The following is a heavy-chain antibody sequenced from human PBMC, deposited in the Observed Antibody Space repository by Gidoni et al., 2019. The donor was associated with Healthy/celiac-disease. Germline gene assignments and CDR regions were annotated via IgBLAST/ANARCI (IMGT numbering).Heavy chain of an antibody. D-gene: IGHD6-13*01. CDR2: SYYSGST. J-gene: IGHJ4*02. CDR3: ARHDPGYSSSWYVAY. Sequence: QLQLQESGPGLVKPSETLSLTCTVSGGSISSSSYYWGWIRQPPGKGLEWIGSSYYSGSTYYNPSLKSRVTISVDTSKNQFSRKLSSVTAADTAVYYCARHDPGYSSSWYVAYWGQGTLVTVSS. V-gene: IGHV4-39*01. CDR1: GGSISSSSYY.